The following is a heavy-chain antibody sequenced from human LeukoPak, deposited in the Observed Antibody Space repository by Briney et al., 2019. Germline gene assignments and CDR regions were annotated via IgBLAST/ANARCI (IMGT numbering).Heavy chain of an antibody. CDR3: ARGRASAVDV. J-gene: IGHJ3*01. D-gene: IGHD6-25*01. Sequence: SQPLSLTCAISGDSVSTSGVAWNWVRQSPSRGLEWLGRTYYTYKWNTEYAVSVKSRIVVNTDTSKNQFSLQLNSVTSEDTAVYYCARGRASAVDVWGQGTMVTVSS. V-gene: IGHV6-1*01. CDR1: GDSVSTSGVA. CDR2: TYYTYKWNT.